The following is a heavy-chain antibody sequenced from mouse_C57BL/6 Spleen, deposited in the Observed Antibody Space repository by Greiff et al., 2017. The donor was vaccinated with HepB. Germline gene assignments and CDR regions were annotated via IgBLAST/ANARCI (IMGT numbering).Heavy chain of an antibody. V-gene: IGHV1-85*01. CDR3: ASHYGLRPAWFAY. Sequence: LQESGPELVKPGASVKLSCKASGYTFTSYDINWVKQRPGQGLEWIGWIYPRDGSTKYNEKFKGKATLTVDTSSSTAYMELHSLTSEDSAVYFCASHYGLRPAWFAYWGQGTLVTVAA. CDR2: IYPRDGST. J-gene: IGHJ3*01. D-gene: IGHD1-1*01. CDR1: GYTFTSYD.